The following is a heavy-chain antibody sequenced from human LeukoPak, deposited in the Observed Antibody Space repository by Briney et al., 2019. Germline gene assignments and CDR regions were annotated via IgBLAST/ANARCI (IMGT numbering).Heavy chain of an antibody. J-gene: IGHJ3*02. CDR3: AKGGGLRSSAFDI. V-gene: IGHV3-23*01. CDR1: GFTFSNYV. D-gene: IGHD5-12*01. CDR2: ISGSGGST. Sequence: GGSLRLSCAASGFTFSNYVMSWVRQAPGKGLEWVSTISGSGGSTDYADSVKGRFTISRDNSKNTLYVQMNSLRAEDTAVYYWAKGGGLRSSAFDIWGQGTMVTVSS.